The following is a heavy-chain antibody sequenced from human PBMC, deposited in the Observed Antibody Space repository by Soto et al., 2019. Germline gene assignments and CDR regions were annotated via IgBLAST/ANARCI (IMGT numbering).Heavy chain of an antibody. Sequence: EVQVLQSGGGLGQPGGSLRLSCAAGGFTFRDYAMSWVRQAPGKGLEWVSTLSGSLNSAFYADSVKGRFTISRDSSDNILYLQMTILRDEDTAVYYCASDALFPDFGVIMHAFDIWCQGTLVTVSS. CDR1: GFTFRDYA. CDR3: ASDALFPDFGVIMHAFDI. V-gene: IGHV3-23*01. D-gene: IGHD3-3*01. CDR2: LSGSLNSA. J-gene: IGHJ3*02.